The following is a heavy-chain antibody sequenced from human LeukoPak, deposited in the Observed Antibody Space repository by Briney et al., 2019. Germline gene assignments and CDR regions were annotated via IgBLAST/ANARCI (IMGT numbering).Heavy chain of an antibody. CDR2: ISSNGGST. Sequence: GGSLRLSCSASGFTFSSYAMHWVRQAPGKGLEYVSAISSNGGSTYYADSVKGRFTTSRDNSKNTLYLQMSSLRAEDTAVYYCVKGQYYDILTGYSDYWGQGTLVTVSS. J-gene: IGHJ4*02. CDR1: GFTFSSYA. V-gene: IGHV3-64D*06. CDR3: VKGQYYDILTGYSDY. D-gene: IGHD3-9*01.